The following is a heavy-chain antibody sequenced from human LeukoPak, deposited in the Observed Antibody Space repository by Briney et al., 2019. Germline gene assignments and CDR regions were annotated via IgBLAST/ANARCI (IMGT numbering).Heavy chain of an antibody. CDR1: GHTFTGYY. CDR2: INPNIGDT. Sequence: ASVKLCCKAYGHTFTGYYMHWARQALGQGLESIGWINPNIGDTKYAQKFQGRVAMTGDSSISTAYMELSRLRSDDTAVYYGARPPATMVYPMGGYWGQGTLVTVSS. V-gene: IGHV1-2*02. CDR3: ARPPATMVYPMGGY. D-gene: IGHD2-8*01. J-gene: IGHJ4*02.